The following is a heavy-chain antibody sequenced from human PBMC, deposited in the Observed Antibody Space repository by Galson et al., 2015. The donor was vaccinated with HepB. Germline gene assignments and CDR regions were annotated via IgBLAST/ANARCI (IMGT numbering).Heavy chain of an antibody. J-gene: IGHJ3*02. Sequence: SVKVSCKASGYTFTGYYIHWVRQAPGQGLEWMGWINPNSGGTNYAQKFQGRVTMTRDTSISTAYMELSRLRSDDTAVYYCARERLRLGELDAEWGPSDEAFDIWGQGTMVTVSS. CDR3: ARERLRLGELDAEWGPSDEAFDI. CDR1: GYTFTGYY. V-gene: IGHV1-2*02. D-gene: IGHD3-16*01. CDR2: INPNSGGT.